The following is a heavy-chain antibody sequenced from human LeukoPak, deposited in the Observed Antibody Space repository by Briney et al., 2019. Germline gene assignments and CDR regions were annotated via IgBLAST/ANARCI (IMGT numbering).Heavy chain of an antibody. J-gene: IGHJ4*02. Sequence: SETLSLTCTVSDYSVDSVHCWGWIRQPPGKGLEWIGYIYYSGSTNYNPSLKSRVTMSVDSSKNQFSLKLTSVTAADTAVYYCARETTLTGYSSGLGFNYWGQGTLVTVSS. D-gene: IGHD6-19*01. V-gene: IGHV4-59*02. CDR2: IYYSGST. CDR1: DYSVDSVHC. CDR3: ARETTLTGYSSGLGFNY.